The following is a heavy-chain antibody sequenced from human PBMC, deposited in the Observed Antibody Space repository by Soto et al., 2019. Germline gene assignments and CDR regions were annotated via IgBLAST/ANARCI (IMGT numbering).Heavy chain of an antibody. CDR2: IIPIFGTA. CDR3: AQGALGYCSSTSCYEVPHYYYGMDV. Sequence: QVQLVQSGAEVKKPGSSVKVSCKASGGTFSSYAISWVRQAPGQGLEWMGGIIPIFGTANYAQKFQGRVTITADESTSTAYMELSSLRSEDTAVYYCAQGALGYCSSTSCYEVPHYYYGMDVWGQGTTVTVSS. CDR1: GGTFSSYA. J-gene: IGHJ6*02. V-gene: IGHV1-69*01. D-gene: IGHD2-2*01.